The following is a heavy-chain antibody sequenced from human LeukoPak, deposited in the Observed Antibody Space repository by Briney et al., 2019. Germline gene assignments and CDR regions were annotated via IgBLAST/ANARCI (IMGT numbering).Heavy chain of an antibody. V-gene: IGHV3-23*01. D-gene: IGHD3-10*01. CDR3: ARWFGSGSYYGY. J-gene: IGHJ4*02. Sequence: GGSLRLSCAASGFTFSSYAMSWVRHAPGEELEWVSAISDSGGTTYYADSVKGRFTISRDNSKNTLYLQMNGLRAEDTAVYYCARWFGSGSYYGYWGQGTLVTVSS. CDR2: ISDSGGTT. CDR1: GFTFSSYA.